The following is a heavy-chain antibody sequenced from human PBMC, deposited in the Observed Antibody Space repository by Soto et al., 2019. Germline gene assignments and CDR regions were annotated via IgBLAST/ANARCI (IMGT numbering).Heavy chain of an antibody. V-gene: IGHV1-69*12. Sequence: QVQVVQSGAEVKKPGSSVKVSCKASGGSFSTAAISWVRQAPGQGLEWMGGIVPIFRTADYAQTFQGRVTITAGESTSTAYLELSSLRSEDTAVYYCARDKDRPQLGGNYYYIMDVWGQGTTVTVSS. CDR2: IVPIFRTA. D-gene: IGHD3-3*02. J-gene: IGHJ6*02. CDR3: ARDKDRPQLGGNYYYIMDV. CDR1: GGSFSTAA.